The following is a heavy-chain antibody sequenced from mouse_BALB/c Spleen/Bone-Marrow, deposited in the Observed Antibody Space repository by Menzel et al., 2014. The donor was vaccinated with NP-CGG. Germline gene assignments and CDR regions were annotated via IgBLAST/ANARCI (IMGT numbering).Heavy chain of an antibody. V-gene: IGHV4-1*02. CDR1: GFDFSGFW. CDR3: ARLGYYGSFAY. D-gene: IGHD1-2*01. Sequence: EVKLLESGGGLVQPGGSLKLSCAASGFDFSGFWMSWVRQAPGRGLEWIGEINPDSNTINYSPSLKDKFFISRDNAKNTLYLQMSKVRSEDTALYYCARLGYYGSFAYWGQGTLVTVSA. J-gene: IGHJ3*01. CDR2: INPDSNTI.